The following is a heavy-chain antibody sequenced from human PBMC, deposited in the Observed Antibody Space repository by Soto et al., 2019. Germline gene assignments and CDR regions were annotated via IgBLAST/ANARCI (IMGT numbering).Heavy chain of an antibody. J-gene: IGHJ3*02. Sequence: SVKVSCKASGGTFSSYAISWVRQAPGQGLEWMGGIIPIFGTANYAQKFQGRVTITADESTSTAYMELSSLRSEDTAVYYCARGGVXGDYGTTDIRHKFAFDIWGQGTMVTVSS. CDR1: GGTFSSYA. CDR3: ARGGVXGDYGTTDIRHKFAFDI. D-gene: IGHD4-17*01. V-gene: IGHV1-69*13. CDR2: IIPIFGTA.